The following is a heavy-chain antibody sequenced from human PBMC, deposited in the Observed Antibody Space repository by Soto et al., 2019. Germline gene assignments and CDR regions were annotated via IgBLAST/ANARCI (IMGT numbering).Heavy chain of an antibody. Sequence: QVQLQESGPGLVKPSETLSLTCTVSGGSISSYYWSWIRQPPGKGLEWIGYIYYSGSTNYNPSLKSRVTISVDTSKNPFSLKLSSVTAADTAVYYCARESYYYGSGSYRGRFDPWGQGTLVTVSS. CDR3: ARESYYYGSGSYRGRFDP. CDR2: IYYSGST. V-gene: IGHV4-59*08. CDR1: GGSISSYY. J-gene: IGHJ5*02. D-gene: IGHD3-10*01.